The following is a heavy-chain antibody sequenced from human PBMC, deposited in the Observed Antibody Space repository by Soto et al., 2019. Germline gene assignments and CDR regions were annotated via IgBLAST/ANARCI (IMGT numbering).Heavy chain of an antibody. CDR2: TRNKVDSYTT. D-gene: IGHD1-26*01. Sequence: EVQLVESGGDLVQPGGSLRLSCAASGFIFSDHYMEWVRQAPGKGLEWVGRTRNKVDSYTTEYAASVRGRFTISRDDSKTSLYLQMNSLKTEDTALYYCATGTVGAMDYWGQGTLVTVSS. J-gene: IGHJ4*02. CDR3: ATGTVGAMDY. V-gene: IGHV3-72*01. CDR1: GFIFSDHY.